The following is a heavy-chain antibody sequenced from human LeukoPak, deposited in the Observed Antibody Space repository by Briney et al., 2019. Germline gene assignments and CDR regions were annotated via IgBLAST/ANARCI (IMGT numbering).Heavy chain of an antibody. CDR2: ISGSGGST. CDR3: AKDKTTIFGVAEGFFDY. D-gene: IGHD3-3*01. Sequence: GGSLRLSCAASGFTFSSYAMSWVRQAPGKGLEWVSAISGSGGSTYYADSVKGRFTISRDNSKNTPYLQMNSLRAEDTAVYYCAKDKTTIFGVAEGFFDYWGQGTLVTVSS. J-gene: IGHJ4*02. CDR1: GFTFSSYA. V-gene: IGHV3-23*01.